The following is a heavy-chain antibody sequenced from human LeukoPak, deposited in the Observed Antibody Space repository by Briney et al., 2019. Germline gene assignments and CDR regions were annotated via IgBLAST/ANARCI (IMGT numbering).Heavy chain of an antibody. CDR3: VYGGSYYVA. Sequence: GGSLRLSCAASGFTFASYWTTWVRQAPGKGLELVANVKEDESEKYYVDSVKGRFIISRDNAKNSLYLQMNRLRAEDTALYYCVYGGSYYVAWGQGTLVTVSS. CDR2: VKEDESEK. V-gene: IGHV3-7*01. J-gene: IGHJ5*02. CDR1: GFTFASYW. D-gene: IGHD3-10*01.